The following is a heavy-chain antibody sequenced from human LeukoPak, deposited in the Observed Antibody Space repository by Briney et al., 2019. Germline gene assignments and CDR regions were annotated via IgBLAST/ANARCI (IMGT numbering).Heavy chain of an antibody. D-gene: IGHD1-26*01. CDR1: GGSFSGYY. Sequence: PSETLSLTCAVYGGSFSGYYWSWIRQPPGKGLEWIGEINHSGSTNYNPSLKSRVTISVDTFKNQFSLKLSSVTAADTAVYYCARLGDPTLDYWGQGTLVTVSS. CDR3: ARLGDPTLDY. CDR2: INHSGST. J-gene: IGHJ4*02. V-gene: IGHV4-34*01.